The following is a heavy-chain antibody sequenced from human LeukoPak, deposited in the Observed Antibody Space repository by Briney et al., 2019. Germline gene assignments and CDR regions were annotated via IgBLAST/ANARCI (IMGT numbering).Heavy chain of an antibody. Sequence: PGGSLRLSCAASGFTFDDYAMHWVRQAPGKGLEWVSLISGDGGSTYYADSVKGRFTISRDNAKNSLYLQMSSLRAEDTAVYYCARDDERDYTNLVGATLDYWGRGTLVTVSS. CDR3: ARDDERDYTNLVGATLDY. CDR2: ISGDGGST. V-gene: IGHV3-43*02. J-gene: IGHJ4*02. CDR1: GFTFDDYA. D-gene: IGHD1-26*01.